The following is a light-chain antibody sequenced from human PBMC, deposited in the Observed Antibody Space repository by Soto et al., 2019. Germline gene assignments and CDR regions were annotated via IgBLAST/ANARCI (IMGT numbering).Light chain of an antibody. V-gene: IGLV1-47*01. CDR3: AAWDDSLRGYV. CDR1: SSNIGSNY. J-gene: IGLJ1*01. CDR2: RNN. Sequence: QSVLTQPPSASGTPGQRVTISCSGSSSNIGSNYVYWYQQLPGTAPKLLIYRNNQRPSGVPDRFSGSKSGNSASLAISGLRSGDEADYYCAAWDDSLRGYVFGTGTKLTVL.